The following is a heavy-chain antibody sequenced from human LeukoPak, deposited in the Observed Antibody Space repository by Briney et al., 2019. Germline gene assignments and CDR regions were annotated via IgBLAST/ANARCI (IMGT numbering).Heavy chain of an antibody. V-gene: IGHV3-35*02. CDR2: VSWNGSRT. J-gene: IGHJ4*02. D-gene: IGHD3-10*01. CDR3: AKVANYYYGSETYYFFEH. Sequence: GGSLRLSCAASEFTFSNSDMNWVHQAPGKGLEWVSGVSWNGSRTHYADSVKGQFIISRDNPRNTLYLQTNSLRAEDTAVYYCAKVANYYYGSETYYFFEHWGQGTPVTASS. CDR1: EFTFSNSD.